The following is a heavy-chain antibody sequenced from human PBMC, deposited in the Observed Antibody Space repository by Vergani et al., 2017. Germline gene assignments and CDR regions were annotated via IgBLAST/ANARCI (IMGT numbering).Heavy chain of an antibody. CDR2: INHSGST. CDR3: ARVSNYYYYYMDV. CDR1: GGYFSGYY. Sequence: QVQLQQWGAGLLKPSETLSLTCAVYGGYFSGYYWSWIRQPPGKGLEWIGEINHSGSTNYNPSLKSRVTISVDTSKNQFSLKLSSVTAADTAVYYCARVSNYYYYYMDVWGKGTTVTVSS. J-gene: IGHJ6*03. V-gene: IGHV4-34*01.